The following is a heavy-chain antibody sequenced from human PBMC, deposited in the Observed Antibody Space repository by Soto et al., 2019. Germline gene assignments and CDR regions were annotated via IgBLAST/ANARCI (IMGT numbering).Heavy chain of an antibody. CDR3: AKVLTTVTRMYAFDI. CDR1: GFTFSSYG. D-gene: IGHD4-17*01. J-gene: IGHJ3*02. V-gene: IGHV3-30*18. Sequence: QVQLVESGGGVVQPGRSLRLSCAASGFTFSSYGMHWVRQAPGKGLEWVAVISYDGSNKYYADSVKGRFTISRDNSKNTLYLQMNSLRAEDTAVYYCAKVLTTVTRMYAFDIWGQGTMVTVSS. CDR2: ISYDGSNK.